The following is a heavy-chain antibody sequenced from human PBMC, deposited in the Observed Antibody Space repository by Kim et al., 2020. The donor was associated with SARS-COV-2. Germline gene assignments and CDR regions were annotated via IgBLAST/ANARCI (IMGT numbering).Heavy chain of an antibody. D-gene: IGHD3-22*01. CDR1: GFTFSSYS. CDR3: ARDESELTYYDSSGYLDY. J-gene: IGHJ4*02. Sequence: GGSLRLSCAASGFTFSSYSMNWVRQAPGKGLEWVSSISSSSSYIYYADSVKGRFTISRDNAKNSLYLQMNSLRAEDTAVYYCARDESELTYYDSSGYLDYWGQGTLVTVSS. CDR2: ISSSSSYI. V-gene: IGHV3-21*01.